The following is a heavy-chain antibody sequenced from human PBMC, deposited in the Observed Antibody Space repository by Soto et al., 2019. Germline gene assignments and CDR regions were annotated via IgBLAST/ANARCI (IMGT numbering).Heavy chain of an antibody. Sequence: EVQLVESGGGLVQPGGSLRLSCAASGFTFSSYWMSWVRQAPGKGLEWVAHIKQDGSEKNYVDSVKGRFTISRDNAKNSLYLQMNSLRAEDTAVYYCASANVYRCDYWGQGTLVTVSS. J-gene: IGHJ4*02. CDR1: GFTFSSYW. CDR3: ASANVYRCDY. V-gene: IGHV3-7*01. CDR2: IKQDGSEK.